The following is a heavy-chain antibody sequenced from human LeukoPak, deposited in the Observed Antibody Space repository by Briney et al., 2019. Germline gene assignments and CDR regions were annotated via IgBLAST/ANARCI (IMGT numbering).Heavy chain of an antibody. D-gene: IGHD3-10*02. V-gene: IGHV3-48*03. Sequence: GGSLRLSCAASGFTFSSNAMTWVRQAPGKGLEWVSYISSSGSTIYYADSVKGRFTISRDNAKNSLYLQMNSLRAEDTAVYYCAELGITMIGGVWGKGTTVTISS. CDR3: AELGITMIGGV. CDR2: ISSSGSTI. J-gene: IGHJ6*04. CDR1: GFTFSSNA.